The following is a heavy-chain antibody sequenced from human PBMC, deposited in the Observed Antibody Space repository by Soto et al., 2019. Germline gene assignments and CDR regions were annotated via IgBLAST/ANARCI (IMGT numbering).Heavy chain of an antibody. CDR3: AKDVSATPESPDYYFDY. Sequence: GGSLRLSCAASGFTFSSYGMHWVRQAPGKGLEWVAVISYDGSNKYYADSVKGRFTISRDNSKNTLYLQMNSLRAEDTAVYYCAKDVSATPESPDYYFDYWGQGTLVTVSS. D-gene: IGHD2-15*01. J-gene: IGHJ4*02. CDR2: ISYDGSNK. CDR1: GFTFSSYG. V-gene: IGHV3-30*18.